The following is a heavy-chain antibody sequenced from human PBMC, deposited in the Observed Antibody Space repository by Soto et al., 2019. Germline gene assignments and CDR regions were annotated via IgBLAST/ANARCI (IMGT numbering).Heavy chain of an antibody. V-gene: IGHV6-1*01. Sequence: SQTLSLTCAISGDSVSSNSAAWNWIRQSPPRGLEWLGRTYYRSKWYNDYAVSVKSRVTINPDTSKNQFSLQLNSVTPEDTAVYYCAREDIVVVPAARGNWFDPWGQGTLVTVSS. D-gene: IGHD2-2*01. J-gene: IGHJ5*02. CDR2: TYYRSKWYN. CDR1: GDSVSSNSAA. CDR3: AREDIVVVPAARGNWFDP.